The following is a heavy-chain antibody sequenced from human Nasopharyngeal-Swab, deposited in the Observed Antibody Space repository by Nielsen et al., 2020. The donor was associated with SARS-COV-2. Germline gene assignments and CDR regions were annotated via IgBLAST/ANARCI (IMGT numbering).Heavy chain of an antibody. D-gene: IGHD5-24*01. J-gene: IGHJ4*02. CDR1: GGSISSGSHY. Sequence: SETLSLTCTVSGGSISSGSHYWSWIRQPAGKGLEWIGRIYSSGTTNYNPSLKSRVIISVDTSKNQFSLELGSVTAADTAVYYCARDGGYKIDNWGQGTLVTVSS. V-gene: IGHV4-61*02. CDR2: IYSSGTT. CDR3: ARDGGYKIDN.